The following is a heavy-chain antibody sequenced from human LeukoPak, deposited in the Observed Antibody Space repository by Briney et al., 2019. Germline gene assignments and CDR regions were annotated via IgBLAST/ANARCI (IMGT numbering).Heavy chain of an antibody. D-gene: IGHD3-3*01. CDR1: GFTVSSNY. CDR3: ARGDVGRFDEEWRRNWFDP. Sequence: GGSLRLSCAASGFTVSSNYMSWVRQAPGKGLEWVSVIYSGGSTYYADSVKGRFTISRDNSKNTPYLQMNSLRSEDTAVYYCARGDVGRFDEEWRRNWFDPWGQGTLVTVSS. CDR2: IYSGGST. J-gene: IGHJ5*02. V-gene: IGHV3-53*05.